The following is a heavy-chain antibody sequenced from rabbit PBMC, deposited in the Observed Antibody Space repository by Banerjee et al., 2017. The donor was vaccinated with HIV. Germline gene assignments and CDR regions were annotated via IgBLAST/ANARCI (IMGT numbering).Heavy chain of an antibody. D-gene: IGHD7-1*01. CDR1: GFSFSNKYV. CDR2: INTSSGNA. Sequence: QEQLEESGGDLVKPGGTLTLTCTASGFSFSNKYVMSWVRQAPGKGLEWIACINTSSGNAVYANWAKGRFTISKTSSTTVTLQMTSLTAADTATYFCARALYPGSSTLWGPGTLVTVS. CDR3: ARALYPGSSTL. J-gene: IGHJ4*01. V-gene: IGHV1S45*01.